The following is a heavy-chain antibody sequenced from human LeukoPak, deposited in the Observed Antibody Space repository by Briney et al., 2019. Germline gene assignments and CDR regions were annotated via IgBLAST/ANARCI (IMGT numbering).Heavy chain of an antibody. CDR3: CSGAYLY. CDR2: VHHSGST. Sequence: PSQTLSLTCTVSGGSISSGDYYWTWVRQRPGRRLEWIGEVHHSGSTNYNPSLKSRVTMSVDTSKKQFSLKLSSVTAADTAVYFCCSGAYLYWGQGTQVTVSS. J-gene: IGHJ4*02. CDR1: GGSISSGDYY. V-gene: IGHV4-30-4*08. D-gene: IGHD3-16*01.